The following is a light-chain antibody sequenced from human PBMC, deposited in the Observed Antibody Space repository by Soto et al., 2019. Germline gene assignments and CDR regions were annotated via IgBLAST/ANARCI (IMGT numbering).Light chain of an antibody. CDR1: SSNIGTGYD. Sequence: QSVLTQPPSVSGATGQRVTISCTGSSSNIGTGYDVHWYQQLPGTAPKLLIFGNSNRPSGVPDRFSGSKSGTSASLAITGLQAEDEADYYCQFYDSSLSGLYVFGTGTKLTVL. CDR3: QFYDSSLSGLYV. J-gene: IGLJ1*01. V-gene: IGLV1-40*01. CDR2: GNS.